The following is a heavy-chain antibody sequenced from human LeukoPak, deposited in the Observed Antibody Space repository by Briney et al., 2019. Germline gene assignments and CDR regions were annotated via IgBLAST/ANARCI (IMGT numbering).Heavy chain of an antibody. J-gene: IGHJ6*03. V-gene: IGHV1-46*01. D-gene: IGHD2/OR15-2a*01. CDR2: INPSGGST. Sequence: ASVKVSCKASGYTFTSYYMHWVRQAPGQGLEWMGIINPSGGSTSYAQKFQGRVTMTRDTSTSTVYMELSSLRSEDTAVYYCARDGTTPNHYYYYYMDVWGKGTTVTVSS. CDR1: GYTFTSYY. CDR3: ARDGTTPNHYYYYYMDV.